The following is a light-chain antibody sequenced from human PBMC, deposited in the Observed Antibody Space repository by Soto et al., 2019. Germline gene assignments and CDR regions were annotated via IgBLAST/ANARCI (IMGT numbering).Light chain of an antibody. CDR1: STDIGAYNY. CDR3: NSSTTLSTRV. J-gene: IGLJ1*01. CDR2: EVT. Sequence: QSVLTQPASVSGSPGQSITISCTGTSTDIGAYNYVSWYQQHPGKAPKLLIYEVTNRPSGVSNRFSGSKSGNTASLTISGLQAEDEANYYCNSSTTLSTRVLGTGTK. V-gene: IGLV2-14*01.